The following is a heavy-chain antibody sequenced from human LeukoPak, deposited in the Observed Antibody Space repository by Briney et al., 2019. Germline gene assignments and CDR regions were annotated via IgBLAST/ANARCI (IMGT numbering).Heavy chain of an antibody. CDR3: ARGRLVGATHYFDY. J-gene: IGHJ4*02. V-gene: IGHV3-21*04. CDR1: GFTFSSYS. D-gene: IGHD1-26*01. Sequence: GGSLRLSCAASGFTFSSYSMNWVRQAPGKGLEWVSSISSSSSYIYYADSVKGRFTISRDNAKNSLYLQMNSLRAEDTALYHCARGRLVGATHYFDYWGQGTLVTVSS. CDR2: ISSSSSYI.